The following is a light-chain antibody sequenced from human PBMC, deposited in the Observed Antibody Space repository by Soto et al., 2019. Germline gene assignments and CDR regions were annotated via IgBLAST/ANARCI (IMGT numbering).Light chain of an antibody. CDR1: QGIGDT. V-gene: IGKV3-11*01. J-gene: IGKJ5*01. CDR3: QQRSNWPPIT. CDR2: DTS. Sequence: ESVLTQSPPTLSVSPGEGATLSCRASQGIGDTLAWYQKKPGQAPRLLIYDTSNRVTGVPARFSGSGSGTDFTLSISSLEPEDFAVYYCQQRSNWPPITFGQGTRLEIK.